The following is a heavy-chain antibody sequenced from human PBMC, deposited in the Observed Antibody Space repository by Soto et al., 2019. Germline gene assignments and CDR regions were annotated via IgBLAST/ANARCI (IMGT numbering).Heavy chain of an antibody. D-gene: IGHD5-12*01. CDR1: GASVSGYY. V-gene: IGHV4-59*02. CDR2: IHNSGAS. CDR3: ARGPQWLRSDNWFDP. Sequence: QVQLQETGPGLVKPSETLSLTCTVSGASVSGYYWSWIRQTPGKGLEWIGNIHNSGASKYNPSLKSRVTISLDTSKNESSLKIGYVTTADTAVYYCARGPQWLRSDNWFDPWGQGNLVTVSS. J-gene: IGHJ5*02.